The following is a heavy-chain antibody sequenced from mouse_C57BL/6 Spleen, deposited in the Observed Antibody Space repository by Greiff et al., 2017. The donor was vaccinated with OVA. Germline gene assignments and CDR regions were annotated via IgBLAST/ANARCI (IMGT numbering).Heavy chain of an antibody. Sequence: EVKLVESGAELVRPGASVKLSCTASGFNIKDYYMHWVKQRPEQGLEWIGRIDPEDGDTDYAPKFQGKATMTADTSSNTAYLQLSSLTSEDTAVYYCTSVYSNYGAAMDYWGQGTSVTVSS. D-gene: IGHD2-5*01. CDR3: TSVYSNYGAAMDY. CDR2: IDPEDGDT. CDR1: GFNIKDYY. J-gene: IGHJ4*01. V-gene: IGHV14-1*01.